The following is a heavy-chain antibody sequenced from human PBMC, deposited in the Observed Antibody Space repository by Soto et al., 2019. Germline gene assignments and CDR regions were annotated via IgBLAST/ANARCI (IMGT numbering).Heavy chain of an antibody. CDR3: ATVLLWFGELYGMDV. V-gene: IGHV1-2*02. CDR1: GYTFTGYY. CDR2: INPNSGGT. J-gene: IGHJ6*02. D-gene: IGHD3-10*01. Sequence: ASVKVSCKASGYTFTGYYMHWMRQAPGQGLEWMGWINPNSGGTNYAQKFQGRVTMTRDTSISTAYMELSRLRSDDTAVYYCATVLLWFGELYGMDVWGQGTTVTSP.